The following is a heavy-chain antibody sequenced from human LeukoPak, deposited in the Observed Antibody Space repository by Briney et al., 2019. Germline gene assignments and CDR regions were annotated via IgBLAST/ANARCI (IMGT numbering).Heavy chain of an antibody. Sequence: GGSLRLSCAASGFTFSSYSMNWVRQAPGKGLEWVSSISSSSSYIYYADSVKGRFTISGDNAKNSLYLQMNSLRAEDTAVYYCARDLMVYATAGLDYWGQGTLVTVSS. D-gene: IGHD2-8*01. J-gene: IGHJ4*02. CDR3: ARDLMVYATAGLDY. CDR1: GFTFSSYS. CDR2: ISSSSSYI. V-gene: IGHV3-21*01.